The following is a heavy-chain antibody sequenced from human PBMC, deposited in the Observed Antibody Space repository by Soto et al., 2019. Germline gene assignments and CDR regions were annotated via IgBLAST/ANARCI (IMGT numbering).Heavy chain of an antibody. V-gene: IGHV4-38-2*01. Sequence: PSETLSLTCAVSGYSIISGYYWGFIRQPPGKGLEWIGSIYHSGSTYYNPSLKSRVTISVDTSRNQFSLKLSSVTAADTAVYYCATTHCSSTSCRPYNWFDPWGQGTLVTVSS. CDR3: ATTHCSSTSCRPYNWFDP. CDR1: GYSIISGYY. CDR2: IYHSGST. J-gene: IGHJ5*02. D-gene: IGHD2-2*01.